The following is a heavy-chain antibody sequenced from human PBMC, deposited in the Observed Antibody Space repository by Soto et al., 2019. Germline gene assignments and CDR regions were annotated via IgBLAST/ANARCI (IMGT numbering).Heavy chain of an antibody. Sequence: QVQLVQSGGEVKKPGASVKVSCKASGYTFTNYGISWVRQAPGQGLEWMGWINVYNGNTKYAQKVQGRVTITTDTSTSTAYMELRSLRSDDTAVYYCARGVGSGSHYTQYNWFDPWGQGTLVTVSS. CDR2: INVYNGNT. CDR1: GYTFTNYG. D-gene: IGHD3-10*01. CDR3: ARGVGSGSHYTQYNWFDP. V-gene: IGHV1-18*01. J-gene: IGHJ5*02.